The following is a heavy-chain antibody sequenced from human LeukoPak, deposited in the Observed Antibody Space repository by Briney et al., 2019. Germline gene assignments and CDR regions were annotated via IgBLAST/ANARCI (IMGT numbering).Heavy chain of an antibody. Sequence: PGDSLKISCKGSGHTFSISWIGWVRQKPGEGLEWMGIIYVGDSDTRYNPSFQGQVTISADRSTSTVYLQWSSLKSSDTAIYYCARCGHYDAYRVWGQGTLVSVSS. D-gene: IGHD2-21*02. CDR1: GHTFSISW. J-gene: IGHJ3*01. CDR2: IYVGDSDT. CDR3: ARCGHYDAYRV. V-gene: IGHV5-51*01.